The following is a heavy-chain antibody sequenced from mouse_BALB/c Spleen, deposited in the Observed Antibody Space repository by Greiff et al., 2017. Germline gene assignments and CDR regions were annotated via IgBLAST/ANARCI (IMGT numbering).Heavy chain of an antibody. D-gene: IGHD1-1*01. CDR1: GYTFTSYT. J-gene: IGHJ3*01. CDR2: INPSSGYT. CDR3: ARDYGSGPFAY. Sequence: VQLQQSGAELARPGASVTLSCKASGYTFTSYTMHWVKQRPGQGLEWIGYINPSSGYTNYNQKFKDKATLTADKSSSTAYMQLSSLTSEDSAVYYCARDYGSGPFAYWGQGTLVTVSA. V-gene: IGHV1-4*01.